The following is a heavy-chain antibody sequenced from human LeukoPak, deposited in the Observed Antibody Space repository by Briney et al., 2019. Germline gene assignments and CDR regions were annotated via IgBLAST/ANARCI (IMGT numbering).Heavy chain of an antibody. V-gene: IGHV3-21*01. J-gene: IGHJ6*03. CDR3: AKMGKTENHYGSGRFSYYYYMDV. D-gene: IGHD3-10*01. Sequence: GGSLRLSCAASGFTFSSYSMNWVRQAPGKGLEWVSSISSSSSYIYYADSVKGRFTISRDNSKNTLCLQMNSLRAEDTAVYYCAKMGKTENHYGSGRFSYYYYMDVWGKGTTVTISS. CDR2: ISSSSSYI. CDR1: GFTFSSYS.